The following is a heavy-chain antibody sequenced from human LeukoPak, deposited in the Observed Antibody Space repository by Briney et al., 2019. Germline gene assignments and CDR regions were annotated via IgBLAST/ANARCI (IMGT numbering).Heavy chain of an antibody. CDR3: ARDRGTTASIVGAFDI. V-gene: IGHV3-7*01. J-gene: IGHJ3*02. CDR2: IKQDGSEK. Sequence: SGGSLRLSCAASGFTFSNYWMTWVRQAPGKGLEWVANIKQDGSEKYYVDSVKGRFTISRDNAKNSLYLQITSLRAEDTAVYYCARDRGTTASIVGAFDIWGQGTMVTVSS. D-gene: IGHD1-1*01. CDR1: GFTFSNYW.